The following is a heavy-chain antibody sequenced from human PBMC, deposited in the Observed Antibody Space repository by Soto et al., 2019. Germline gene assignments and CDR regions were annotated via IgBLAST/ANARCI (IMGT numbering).Heavy chain of an antibody. Sequence: GGSLRLSCAASGFTFSSYSMNWVRQAPGKGLEWVSYISSSSSTIYYADSVKGRFTISRDNAKNSLYLQMNSLRAEDTAVYYCARSKGTVVVPAAISPMDVWGKGTTVTVS. J-gene: IGHJ6*03. D-gene: IGHD2-2*02. CDR2: ISSSSSTI. CDR1: GFTFSSYS. V-gene: IGHV3-48*01. CDR3: ARSKGTVVVPAAISPMDV.